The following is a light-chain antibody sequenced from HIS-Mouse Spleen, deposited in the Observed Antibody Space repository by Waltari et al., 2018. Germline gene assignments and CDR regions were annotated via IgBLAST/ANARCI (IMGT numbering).Light chain of an antibody. Sequence: AIQMTQAPSSLSASVGERVTITCRASQGIRNDLGWYQQKPGKAPKLLIYAASSLQSGVPSRFSGSGSGTDFTLTISSLQPEDFATYYCLQDYNYPRTFGQGTKVEIK. CDR2: AAS. CDR3: LQDYNYPRT. CDR1: QGIRND. V-gene: IGKV1-6*01. J-gene: IGKJ1*01.